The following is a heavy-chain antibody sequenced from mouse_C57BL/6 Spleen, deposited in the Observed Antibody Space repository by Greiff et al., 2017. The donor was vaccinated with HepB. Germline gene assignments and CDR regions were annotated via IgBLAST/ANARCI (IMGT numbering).Heavy chain of an antibody. CDR1: GYAFSSSW. Sequence: QVQLQQSGPELVKPGASVKISCKASGYAFSSSWMNWVKQRPGKGLEWIGRIYPGDGDTNYNGKFQGKATLTADKSSSTAYMQLSSMTSEYSAVYFGARNYPQAMDYWGQGTSVTVSS. CDR3: ARNYPQAMDY. V-gene: IGHV1-82*01. J-gene: IGHJ4*01. CDR2: IYPGDGDT.